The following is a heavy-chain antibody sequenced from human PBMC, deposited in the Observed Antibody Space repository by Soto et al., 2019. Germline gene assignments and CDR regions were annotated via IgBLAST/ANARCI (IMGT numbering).Heavy chain of an antibody. D-gene: IGHD3-3*01. CDR2: IYYSGST. CDR3: ARVGGRGSLYYDFWSGYPIRPNWFDP. Sequence: TVSGGSISSYYWSWIRQPPGKGLEWIGYIYYSGSTNYNPSLKSRVTISVDTSKNQFSLKLSSVTAADTAVYYCARVGGRGSLYYDFWSGYPIRPNWFDPWGQGTLVTVSS. CDR1: GGSISSYY. J-gene: IGHJ5*02. V-gene: IGHV4-59*01.